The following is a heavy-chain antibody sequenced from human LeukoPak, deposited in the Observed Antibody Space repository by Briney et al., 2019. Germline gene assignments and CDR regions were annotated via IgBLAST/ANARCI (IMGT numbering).Heavy chain of an antibody. J-gene: IGHJ3*02. CDR2: IKQDGSEK. D-gene: IGHD3-3*01. CDR3: ARGGFWSAFDAFDI. V-gene: IGHV3-7*01. CDR1: GFTFSSYW. Sequence: AGGSLRLSFAASGFTFSSYWMSWVRQAPGKGLEWVANIKQDGSEKYYVDSVKGRFTISRDNAKNSLYLQMNSLRAEDTAVYYCARGGFWSAFDAFDIWGQGTMVTVSS.